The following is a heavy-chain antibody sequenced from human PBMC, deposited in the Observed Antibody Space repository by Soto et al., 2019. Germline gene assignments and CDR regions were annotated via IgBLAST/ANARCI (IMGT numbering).Heavy chain of an antibody. CDR1: GITFDDYA. D-gene: IGHD6-13*01. Sequence: GGSLRLSCAASGITFDDYAMHWVRQAPGKGLEWVSGIGWNSGSIGYADSVKGRFTISRDNAKNSLYLQMNSLRVEDTALYYCAKYQAAAGAFDIWGQGTMVTVSS. J-gene: IGHJ3*02. CDR2: IGWNSGSI. V-gene: IGHV3-9*01. CDR3: AKYQAAAGAFDI.